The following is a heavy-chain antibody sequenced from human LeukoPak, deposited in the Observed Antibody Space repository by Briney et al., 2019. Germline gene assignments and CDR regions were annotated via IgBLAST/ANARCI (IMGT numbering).Heavy chain of an antibody. CDR1: GASISNY. CDR3: ARLSADSSSSRGFDY. D-gene: IGHD2-2*01. V-gene: IGHV4-4*07. Sequence: SETLSLTCTVSGASISNYWTWIRQPAGKGLEWIGRIYTSGSTNYNPSLKSRVAMSVATSKNQFSLKLSSVTAADTAVYYCARLSADSSSSRGFDYWGQGTLVTVSS. J-gene: IGHJ4*02. CDR2: IYTSGST.